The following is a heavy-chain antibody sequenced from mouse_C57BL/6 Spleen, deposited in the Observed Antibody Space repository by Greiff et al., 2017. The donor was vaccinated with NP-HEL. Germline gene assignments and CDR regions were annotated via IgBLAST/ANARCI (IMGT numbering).Heavy chain of an antibody. CDR2: IYPGDGDT. Sequence: VQLQQSGAELVKPGASVKISCKASGSAFSSYWMNWVKQRPGQGLEWIGQIYPGDGDTNYNGKFKGKATLTADKSSSTAYMQLSSLTSEDSAVYFCARSIYYDYYAMDYWGQGTSVTVSS. CDR3: ARSIYYDYYAMDY. V-gene: IGHV1-80*01. D-gene: IGHD2-1*01. J-gene: IGHJ4*01. CDR1: GSAFSSYW.